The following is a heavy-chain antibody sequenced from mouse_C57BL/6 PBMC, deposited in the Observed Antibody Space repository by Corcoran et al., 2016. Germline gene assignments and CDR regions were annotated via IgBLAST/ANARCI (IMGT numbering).Heavy chain of an antibody. CDR2: IYPGDGDT. CDR3: AGGSSGYYFDY. D-gene: IGHD1-1*01. J-gene: IGHJ2*01. CDR1: GYTFSSYW. Sequence: VQLQQSGPELVKPGASVKISCKASGYTFSSYWMNWVKQRPGKGLEWIGQIYPGDGDTNYNGKFKGKATLTADKSSSTAYMQLSSLTSEDSAVYFCAGGSSGYYFDYWGQGTTLTVSS. V-gene: IGHV1-80*01.